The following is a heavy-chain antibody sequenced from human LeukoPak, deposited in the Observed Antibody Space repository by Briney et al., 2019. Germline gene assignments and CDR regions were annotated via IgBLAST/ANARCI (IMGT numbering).Heavy chain of an antibody. CDR1: GFTFSSYS. CDR3: ARRAGAYTHPYDY. CDR2: ISSSGSYI. J-gene: IGHJ4*02. D-gene: IGHD3-16*01. V-gene: IGHV3-21*04. Sequence: PGGSLRLSCAASGFTFSSYSMNWVRQAPGKGLEWVASISSSGSYIYYADSMKGRFTTSRDNAKNSLYLQMNSLRAEDTAVYYCARRAGAYTHPYDYWGQGTLVTVS.